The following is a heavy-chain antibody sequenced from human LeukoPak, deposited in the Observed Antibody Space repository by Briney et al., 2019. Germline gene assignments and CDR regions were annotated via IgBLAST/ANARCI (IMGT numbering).Heavy chain of an antibody. CDR1: GFSFSSYY. CDR2: IWYDGSNK. CDR3: ARKLTGDLDAFDI. J-gene: IGHJ3*02. V-gene: IGHV3-33*01. Sequence: GGSLRLSCAASGFSFSSYYMSWVRQAPGKGLEWVAVIWYDGSNKYYADSVKGRFTISRDNSKNTLYLQMNSLRAEDTAVYYCARKLTGDLDAFDIWGQGTMVTVSS. D-gene: IGHD7-27*01.